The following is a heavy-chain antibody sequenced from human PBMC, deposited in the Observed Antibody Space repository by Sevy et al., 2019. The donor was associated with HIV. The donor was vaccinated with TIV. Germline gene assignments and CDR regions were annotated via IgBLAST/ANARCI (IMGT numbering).Heavy chain of an antibody. CDR1: GFNFDDYA. Sequence: GGSLRLSCAASGFNFDDYAMHWVRQAPGKGLEWVSGISWNSGSIGYADSVKGRFTISRDNAKKSLFLQMNSLRTEDMALYYCAKGPGLYYYYAMDVWGQGTTVTVSS. V-gene: IGHV3-9*03. CDR2: ISWNSGSI. J-gene: IGHJ6*02. CDR3: AKGPGLYYYYAMDV.